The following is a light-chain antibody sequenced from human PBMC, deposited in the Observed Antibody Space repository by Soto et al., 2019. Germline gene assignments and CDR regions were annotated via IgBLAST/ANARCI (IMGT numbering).Light chain of an antibody. CDR3: QQRSDWPIT. CDR1: QSVSSY. J-gene: IGKJ4*01. V-gene: IGKV3-11*01. CDR2: AAS. Sequence: EIVMTQSPATLSVSPGERATLSCRASQSVSSYLTWYQQKPGQAPSLLIYAASNRATGIPARFSGSGSGTDFTLTISSLEPEDSAVYYCQQRSDWPITSGGGTKVDTK.